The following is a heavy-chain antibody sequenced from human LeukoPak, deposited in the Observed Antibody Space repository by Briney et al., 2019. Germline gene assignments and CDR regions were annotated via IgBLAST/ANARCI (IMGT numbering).Heavy chain of an antibody. J-gene: IGHJ5*02. CDR3: ARDSPYGDLFDP. V-gene: IGHV3-11*01. CDR1: GFTFSDYY. D-gene: IGHD4-17*01. Sequence: GGSLRLSCAASGFTFSDYYMSWIRQAPGKGLEWVSYISSSGSALYYADSVKGRFTISRDNAKNSLYLQMNSLRAEDTAVYYCARDSPYGDLFDPWGQGTLVTVSS. CDR2: ISSSGSAL.